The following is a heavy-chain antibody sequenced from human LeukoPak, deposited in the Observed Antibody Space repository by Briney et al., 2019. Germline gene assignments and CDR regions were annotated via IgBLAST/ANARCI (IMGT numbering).Heavy chain of an antibody. D-gene: IGHD3-9*01. V-gene: IGHV3-53*01. Sequence: TGGSLRLSCAASGFTVSSKYMSWVRQAPGKGLEWVSVIHSGGSTHYADSVKGRFTISRDNSKNTLYLQMNSLRAEDTAVYYCAKENDWYYFDYWGQGTLVTVSS. CDR3: AKENDWYYFDY. CDR2: IHSGGST. CDR1: GFTVSSKY. J-gene: IGHJ4*02.